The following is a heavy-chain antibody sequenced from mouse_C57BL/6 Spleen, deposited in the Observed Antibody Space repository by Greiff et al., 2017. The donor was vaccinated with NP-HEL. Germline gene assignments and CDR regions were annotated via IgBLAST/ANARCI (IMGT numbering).Heavy chain of an antibody. D-gene: IGHD1-1*01. CDR2: ISDGGSYT. J-gene: IGHJ4*01. CDR1: GFTFSSYA. CDR3: ARRSGYYGSSGYAMDY. Sequence: EVQVVESGGGLVKPGGSLKLSCAASGFTFSSYAMSWVRQTPEKRLEWVATISDGGSYTYYPDNVKGRFTISRDNAKNNLYLQMSHLKSEDTAMYYCARRSGYYGSSGYAMDYWGQGTSVTVSS. V-gene: IGHV5-4*03.